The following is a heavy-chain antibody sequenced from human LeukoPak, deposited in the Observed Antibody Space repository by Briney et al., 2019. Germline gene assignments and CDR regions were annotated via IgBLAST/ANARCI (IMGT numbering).Heavy chain of an antibody. D-gene: IGHD3-10*01. V-gene: IGHV4-61*02. Sequence: PSETLSLTCTVSGGSISSSSYYWGWIRQPAGKGLEWIGRFFTGGSATYSPSLKSRVSMSVDTSKNQLSLKVTSVTAADTAVYFCAAGPLGHISRGLDSWGQGTLVTVSS. J-gene: IGHJ4*02. CDR1: GGSISSSSYY. CDR2: FFTGGSA. CDR3: AAGPLGHISRGLDS.